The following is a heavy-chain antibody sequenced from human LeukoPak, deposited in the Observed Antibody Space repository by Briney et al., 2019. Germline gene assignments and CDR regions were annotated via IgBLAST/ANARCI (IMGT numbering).Heavy chain of an antibody. Sequence: NSSETLSLTCAVYGGSFSGYYWSWIRQPPGKGLEWIGEINHSGSTNYNPSLKSRVTISVDTSKNQFSLKLSSVTAADTAVYYCARSYSSSWSDYWGQGTLVTVSS. CDR3: ARSYSSSWSDY. CDR2: INHSGST. CDR1: GGSFSGYY. J-gene: IGHJ4*02. D-gene: IGHD6-13*01. V-gene: IGHV4-34*01.